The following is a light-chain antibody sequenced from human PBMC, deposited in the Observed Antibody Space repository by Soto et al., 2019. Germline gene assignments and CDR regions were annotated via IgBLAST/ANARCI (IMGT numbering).Light chain of an antibody. V-gene: IGKV1-9*01. CDR3: QQRNSYPRT. Sequence: DIQLTQSPSFLSASVGDRVTITCRASQGINIFLAWFQQKPGKAPNLLISGASTLQSGVPSRFSGSGSETEFTLTITSLQPEDSATYYCQQRNSYPRTFGQGTKVDIK. CDR2: GAS. J-gene: IGKJ2*01. CDR1: QGINIF.